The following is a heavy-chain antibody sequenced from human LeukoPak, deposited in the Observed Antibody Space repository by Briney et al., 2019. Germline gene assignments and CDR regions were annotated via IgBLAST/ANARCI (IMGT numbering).Heavy chain of an antibody. J-gene: IGHJ6*02. D-gene: IGHD3-10*01. V-gene: IGHV4-59*08. CDR1: GDSISNYY. CDR2: IYYSGTT. Sequence: PSETLSLTCTVSGDSISNYYWSWVRQPPAKGLEWIGYIYYSGTTNYNPSLTSRVTISVGTSKNQLSVTLTSVTAADTAVYYCARHLYGSGSPRRGMDVWGQGTTVTVSS. CDR3: ARHLYGSGSPRRGMDV.